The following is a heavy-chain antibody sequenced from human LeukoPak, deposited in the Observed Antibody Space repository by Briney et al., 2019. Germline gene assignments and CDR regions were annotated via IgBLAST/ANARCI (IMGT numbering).Heavy chain of an antibody. CDR2: INSDGSST. Sequence: PGGSLRLSCAASGFTFSSYWMHWVRQAPGKGLVWVSRINSDGSSTSYADSVKGRFTISRDNAKNTLYLQMNSLRAEDTAVYYCARGVNDFWSGSDFDYWGQEPWSPSPQ. CDR1: GFTFSSYW. D-gene: IGHD3-3*01. CDR3: ARGVNDFWSGSDFDY. V-gene: IGHV3-74*01. J-gene: IGHJ4*01.